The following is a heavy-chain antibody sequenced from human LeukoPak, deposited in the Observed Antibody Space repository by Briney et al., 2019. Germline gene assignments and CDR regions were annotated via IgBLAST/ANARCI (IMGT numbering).Heavy chain of an antibody. CDR1: GYDFANYW. J-gene: IGHJ4*02. CDR3: ARQGSGATPADY. Sequence: GESLKISCQTSGYDFANYWIGWVRQMPGKGLEWMGIIYPGDSDTRYSPSFQGQVTISVDKSISVAYLQWSSLKASDTAMYYCARQGSGATPADYWGQGTLVTVSS. V-gene: IGHV5-51*01. D-gene: IGHD1-26*01. CDR2: IYPGDSDT.